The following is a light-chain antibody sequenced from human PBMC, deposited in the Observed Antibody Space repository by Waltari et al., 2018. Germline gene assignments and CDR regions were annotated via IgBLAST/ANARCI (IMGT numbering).Light chain of an antibody. CDR2: EVT. V-gene: IGLV2-18*02. CDR3: ASYTPSSALV. Sequence: QSALTQPPSVSGSPGQSVTISCTGTNSDVGFYSRVSWYQQPPGTVPKLVIYEVTNRPSGVPDRFSGSKSGNTASLTISGLQAEDEADYYRASYTPSSALVFGGGTKVTVL. J-gene: IGLJ2*01. CDR1: NSDVGFYSR.